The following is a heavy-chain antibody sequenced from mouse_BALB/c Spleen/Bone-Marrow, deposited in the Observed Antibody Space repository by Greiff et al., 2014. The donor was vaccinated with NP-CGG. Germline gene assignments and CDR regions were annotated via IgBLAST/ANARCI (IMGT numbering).Heavy chain of an antibody. V-gene: IGHV1-5*01. CDR3: TRVIYYGHAWFAY. CDR1: GYTFTSYW. J-gene: IGHJ3*01. CDR2: IYPGNSDT. Sequence: EVQLQQSGTVLARPGASVKMSCKASGYTFTSYWMHWVKQRPGQGLEWIGAIYPGNSDTSYNQKFKGKAKLTAVTSTSTAYMELSSLTNEDSAVYYCTRVIYYGHAWFAYWGQGTLVTVSA. D-gene: IGHD2-2*01.